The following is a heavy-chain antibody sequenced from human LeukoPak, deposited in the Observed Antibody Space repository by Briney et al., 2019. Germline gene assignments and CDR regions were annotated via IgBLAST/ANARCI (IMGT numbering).Heavy chain of an antibody. V-gene: IGHV3-49*03. J-gene: IGHJ4*02. CDR2: IRSKAYGETT. CDR3: ARESPHGDFYIPLDY. CDR1: GFTFGDYA. Sequence: GGALRLFCSASGFTFGDYAMRWFRQAPGKRLEWVSFIRSKAYGETTVYAAPVRGRFTISRDDSKGTAYLQINSLKIEDTAVYYCARESPHGDFYIPLDYWGQGTLITVSS. D-gene: IGHD2-21*02.